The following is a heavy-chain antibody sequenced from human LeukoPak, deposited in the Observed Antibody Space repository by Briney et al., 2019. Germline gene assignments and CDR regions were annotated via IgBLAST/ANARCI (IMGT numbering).Heavy chain of an antibody. CDR3: ARGLTYFDILTGFHDRLDYFDY. Sequence: GGSLRLSCAAAGFTLSNYEINGVRQAPGKGLDWVSYISGIGSTIDYADSVRGRFTISRDNAKKSLYLQMNSLRAEDTAVYYCARGLTYFDILTGFHDRLDYFDYWGQGTLVTVSS. J-gene: IGHJ4*02. CDR2: ISGIGSTI. V-gene: IGHV3-48*03. D-gene: IGHD3-9*01. CDR1: GFTLSNYE.